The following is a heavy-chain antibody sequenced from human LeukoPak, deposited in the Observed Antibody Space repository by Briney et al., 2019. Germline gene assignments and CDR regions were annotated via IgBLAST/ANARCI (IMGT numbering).Heavy chain of an antibody. CDR3: ARDPLGRIVVVPAAAESDY. CDR1: GFTFSSYG. CDR2: IRYDGSNK. J-gene: IGHJ4*02. D-gene: IGHD2-2*01. Sequence: GGSLRLSCAASGFTFSSYGMHWVRQAPGKGLEWVAFIRYDGSNKYYADSVKGRFTISRDNAKNSLYLQMNSLRAEDTAVYYCARDPLGRIVVVPAAAESDYWGQGTLVTVSS. V-gene: IGHV3-30*02.